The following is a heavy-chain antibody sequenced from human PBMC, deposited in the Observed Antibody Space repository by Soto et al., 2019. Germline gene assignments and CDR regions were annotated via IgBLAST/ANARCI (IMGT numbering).Heavy chain of an antibody. D-gene: IGHD2-2*01. J-gene: IGHJ5*02. Sequence: AAVKVSCQASGYTFTSYGISWVRQAPGQGLEWMGWISAYNGNTNYAQKLQGRVTMTTDTSTSTAYMELRSLRSDDTAVYYCARSYCSSTSCYSSYNWFDPWGQGTLVTVSS. CDR3: ARSYCSSTSCYSSYNWFDP. CDR2: ISAYNGNT. V-gene: IGHV1-18*04. CDR1: GYTFTSYG.